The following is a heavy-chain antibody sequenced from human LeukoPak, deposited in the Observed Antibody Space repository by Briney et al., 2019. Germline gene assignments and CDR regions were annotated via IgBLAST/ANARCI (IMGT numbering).Heavy chain of an antibody. CDR3: ARDAPFSRAGFDY. Sequence: GGSLRLSCAASGFTFSSYAMHWVRQAPGKGLEWVAVISYDGSNIYYTDSVKGRFTISRDNSKNTLYLQMNSLGAEDTALYYCARDAPFSRAGFDYWGQGTLVTVSS. CDR1: GFTFSSYA. V-gene: IGHV3-30-3*01. CDR2: ISYDGSNI. J-gene: IGHJ4*02.